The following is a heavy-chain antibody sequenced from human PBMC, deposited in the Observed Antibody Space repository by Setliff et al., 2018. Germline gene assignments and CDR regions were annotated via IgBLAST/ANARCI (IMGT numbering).Heavy chain of an antibody. CDR2: IWFDGGNE. D-gene: IGHD2-15*01. J-gene: IGHJ4*02. CDR3: AKDQGTGHCSGGSCYLFEH. CDR1: GFTFRNYG. Sequence: HPGGSLRLSCAASGFTFRNYGMHWVRQAPGKGPEWVAVIWFDGGNEFYADSVRGRFTISRDNSKNMLYLQMDSLRVEDTAVYYCAKDQGTGHCSGGSCYLFEHWGQGVQVTVSS. V-gene: IGHV3-33*03.